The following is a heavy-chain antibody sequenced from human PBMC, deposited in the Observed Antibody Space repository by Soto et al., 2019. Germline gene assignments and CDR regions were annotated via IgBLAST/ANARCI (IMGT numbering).Heavy chain of an antibody. J-gene: IGHJ3*02. CDR2: INPNSGGT. CDR1: GYTFTGYY. Sequence: QVQLVQSGAEVKKPGASVKVSCKASGYTFTGYYMHWVRQAPGQGLEWMGWINPNSGGTNYAQKFQGRVTMTRDTSISTAYMELSRLRSDDTAVYYCARDQEGGSGSFAFDIWCQGTMVTVSS. D-gene: IGHD3-10*01. CDR3: ARDQEGGSGSFAFDI. V-gene: IGHV1-2*02.